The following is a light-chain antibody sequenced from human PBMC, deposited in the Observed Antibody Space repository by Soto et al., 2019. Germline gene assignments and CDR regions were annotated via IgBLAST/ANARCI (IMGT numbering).Light chain of an antibody. Sequence: EIVMTQSQATLSVSQGERASLSCRASQSVSSNLAWHQQTPGQAPRILIYGAATSATGIPARFSGSGSGTAFNLTIMSLLSEDFAVYSCQQYNNWPSTFGPGTKLQLK. CDR3: QQYNNWPST. V-gene: IGKV3-15*01. CDR2: GAA. CDR1: QSVSSN. J-gene: IGKJ2*01.